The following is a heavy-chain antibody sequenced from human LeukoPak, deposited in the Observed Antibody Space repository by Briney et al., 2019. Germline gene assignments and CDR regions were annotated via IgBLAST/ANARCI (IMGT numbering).Heavy chain of an antibody. CDR3: ARHPNSNWDY. CDR2: INEGGNEK. V-gene: IGHV3-7*03. CDR1: GFTFRNYW. D-gene: IGHD6-13*01. J-gene: IGHJ4*02. Sequence: GGSLRLSCAAPGFTFRNYWMSWVRQVPGKGLEWVVNINEGGNEKNYVDSVKGRFTASRDNAQNSLYLQMNSLRVEDTAVYYCARHPNSNWDYWGQGTLVTVSS.